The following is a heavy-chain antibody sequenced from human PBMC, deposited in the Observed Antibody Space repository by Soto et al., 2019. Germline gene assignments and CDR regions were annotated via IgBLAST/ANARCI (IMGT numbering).Heavy chain of an antibody. CDR2: IYYSGST. Sequence: QLQLQESGPGLVKPSETLSLTCTVSGGSISSSSYYWGWIRQPPGKGLEWIGSIYYSGSTYYNPSLKSRVTISVDTSKNQFSLKLSSVTAADTAVYYCVRRQWRMYYFDYWGQGTLVTVSS. CDR1: GGSISSSSYY. D-gene: IGHD6-19*01. CDR3: VRRQWRMYYFDY. J-gene: IGHJ4*02. V-gene: IGHV4-39*01.